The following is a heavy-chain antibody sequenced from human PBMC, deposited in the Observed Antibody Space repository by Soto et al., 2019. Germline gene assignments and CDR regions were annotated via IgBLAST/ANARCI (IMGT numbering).Heavy chain of an antibody. CDR3: ARAIGLYYYDSSGYYFDD. CDR1: GYTFTDYG. CDR2: ISGYNGDT. D-gene: IGHD3-22*01. V-gene: IGHV1-18*01. J-gene: IGHJ4*02. Sequence: QDQLVQSGAEVKKPGASVKVSCKASGYTFTDYGISWVRQAPGQGLEWMGWISGYNGDTKYAQKVQGRVTMTIDTATTAAYVELRSLRSDDTAMYYCARAIGLYYYDSSGYYFDDWGQGTLVTVSS.